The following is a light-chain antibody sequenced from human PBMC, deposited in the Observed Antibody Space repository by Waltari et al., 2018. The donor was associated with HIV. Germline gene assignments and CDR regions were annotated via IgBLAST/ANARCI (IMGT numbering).Light chain of an antibody. Sequence: QSVLTQPPSLSAAPGQRVTISCSGSGSNIGSKYVSWYQAVPGTAPQVLIYDNVERPSGIPDRFSGSTSGTSATLAITGLQSGDEADYYCAVWDSSLRSGRVFGGGTKLTVL. CDR1: GSNIGSKY. V-gene: IGLV1-51*01. J-gene: IGLJ3*02. CDR2: DNV. CDR3: AVWDSSLRSGRV.